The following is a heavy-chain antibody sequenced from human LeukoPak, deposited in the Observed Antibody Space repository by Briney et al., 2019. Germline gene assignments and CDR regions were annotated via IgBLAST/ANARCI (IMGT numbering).Heavy chain of an antibody. D-gene: IGHD6-19*01. V-gene: IGHV1-2*02. CDR2: INPNSGGT. CDR3: ARDGSGYSSGWYDY. CDR1: GGTFSSYA. Sequence: ASVKVSCKASGGTFSSYAISWVRQAPGQGLEWMGWINPNSGGTNYAQKFQGRVTMTRDTSISTAYMELSRLRSDDTAVYYCARDGSGYSSGWYDYWGQGTLVTVSS. J-gene: IGHJ4*02.